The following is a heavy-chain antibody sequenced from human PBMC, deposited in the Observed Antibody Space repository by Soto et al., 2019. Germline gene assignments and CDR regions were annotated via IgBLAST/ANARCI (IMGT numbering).Heavy chain of an antibody. J-gene: IGHJ3*01. CDR3: ARDSASSGVFT. V-gene: IGHV4-4*02. CDR1: GGSISSSNW. CDR2: ISRSGTT. D-gene: IGHD6-19*01. Sequence: QVQLQESGPGLVKPSGTLSLTCAVTGGSISSSNWWTWVRQPPGEGLEWIGEISRSGTTNYKPSLKSRASISVDKSRNEFYLNLGSVTAADTAMYYCARDSASSGVFTWGQGTMVTVSS.